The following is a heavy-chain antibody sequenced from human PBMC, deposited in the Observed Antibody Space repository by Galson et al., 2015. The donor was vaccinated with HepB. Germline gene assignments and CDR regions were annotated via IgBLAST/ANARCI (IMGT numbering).Heavy chain of an antibody. CDR2: ISGGGGST. D-gene: IGHD2-15*01. CDR3: AKFSGYCSGNSCYSGTYYYYGMDV. V-gene: IGHV3-23*01. CDR1: GFTFSNYA. J-gene: IGHJ6*02. Sequence: SLRLSCAASGFTFSNYAMSWVRQAPGKGLEWVSAISGGGGSTYHADSVKGRFTISRDNSKNTLYLAMNSLRAEDTAVYYCAKFSGYCSGNSCYSGTYYYYGMDVWGQGTTVTVSS.